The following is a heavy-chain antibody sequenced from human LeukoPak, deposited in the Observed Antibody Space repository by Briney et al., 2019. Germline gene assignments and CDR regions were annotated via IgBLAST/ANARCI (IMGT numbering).Heavy chain of an antibody. V-gene: IGHV3-53*01. D-gene: IGHD6-19*01. Sequence: GGSLRLSCAASGFTVSSNYMNWVRQAPGKGLEWVSVIYNTGSTYYADAVKGRFTISRGNSKNTLDLQMDSLRAEDTAVYYCAREYNGWSFDYWGQGILVTVSS. CDR3: AREYNGWSFDY. CDR1: GFTVSSNY. CDR2: IYNTGST. J-gene: IGHJ4*02.